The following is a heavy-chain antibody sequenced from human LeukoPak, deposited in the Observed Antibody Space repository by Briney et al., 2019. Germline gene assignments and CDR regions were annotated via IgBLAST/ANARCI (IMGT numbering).Heavy chain of an antibody. V-gene: IGHV1-46*01. J-gene: IGHJ4*02. CDR2: INPSGGST. Sequence: EASVKVSCKASGYTFTSYYMHWVRQAPGQGLEWMGIINPSGGSTSYAQKFQGRVTMTRDTSTSTVYMELGSLRSEDTAVYYCARGPRITIFAKERRAGSENDYWGQGTLVTVSS. CDR1: GYTFTSYY. CDR3: ARGPRITIFAKERRAGSENDY. D-gene: IGHD3-3*01.